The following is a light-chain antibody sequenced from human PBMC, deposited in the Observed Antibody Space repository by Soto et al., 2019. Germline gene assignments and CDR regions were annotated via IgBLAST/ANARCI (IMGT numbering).Light chain of an antibody. V-gene: IGKV3-20*01. CDR1: QSVSSSY. Sequence: EIVLTQSPGTLSLSPGERATLSCRACQSVSSSYLAWYQQKPGQAPRLLIYGASSRATGIPDRFSGTGSGTDFTLTISRLEPEDVAVYYCQQYGSSPYTCGQGTKLEIK. CDR2: GAS. J-gene: IGKJ2*01. CDR3: QQYGSSPYT.